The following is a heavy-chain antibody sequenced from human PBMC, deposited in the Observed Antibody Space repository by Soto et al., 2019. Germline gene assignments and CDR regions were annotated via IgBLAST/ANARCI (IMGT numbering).Heavy chain of an antibody. V-gene: IGHV3-53*02. D-gene: IGHD6-19*01. J-gene: IGHJ5*02. CDR1: GFSVSLNY. CDR3: ASLAVAEGFDP. Sequence: EVLLVETGGGLIQPGGSLRLSCAASGFSVSLNYMSWVRQAPGKGLEWVSIIHADGSSYYADSVKGRFTISRDNSKNTVYLQMNSLRDEDTAVYYCASLAVAEGFDPWGQGTLVTVSS. CDR2: IHADGSS.